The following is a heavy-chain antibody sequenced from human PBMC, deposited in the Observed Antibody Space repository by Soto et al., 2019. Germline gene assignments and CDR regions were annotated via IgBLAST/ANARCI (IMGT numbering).Heavy chain of an antibody. Sequence: ASVKVSCKASGYTFTSYDINWVRQATGQGLEWMGWMNPNSGNTGYAQKFQGRVTMTRNTSISTAYMELCSLRSEDTDVYYCARMGPSYYDFWSGYYNYYYYYMDVWGKGTTVTVSS. CDR1: GYTFTSYD. V-gene: IGHV1-8*01. CDR3: ARMGPSYYDFWSGYYNYYYYYMDV. D-gene: IGHD3-3*01. J-gene: IGHJ6*03. CDR2: MNPNSGNT.